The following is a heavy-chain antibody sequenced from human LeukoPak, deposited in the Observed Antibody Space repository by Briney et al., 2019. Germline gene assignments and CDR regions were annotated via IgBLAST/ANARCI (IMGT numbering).Heavy chain of an antibody. D-gene: IGHD6-19*01. V-gene: IGHV3-48*03. CDR2: ISSGGSTI. J-gene: IGHJ5*01. CDR1: GFTFSSYE. CDR3: ARVTRYSSGWFDS. Sequence: GGSLRLSCAASGFTFSSYEMSWVRQAPGKGLEWVSYISSGGSTIYYTDSVKGRLTISRDNAKNSLYLQMNGLRAEDTAVYHCARVTRYSSGWFDSWGQGTLVTVSS.